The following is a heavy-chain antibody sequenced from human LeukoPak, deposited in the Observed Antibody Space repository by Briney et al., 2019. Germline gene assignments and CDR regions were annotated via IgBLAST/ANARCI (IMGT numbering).Heavy chain of an antibody. J-gene: IGHJ4*02. CDR3: ARDRAVATIGGVDY. CDR2: INPKNGKT. D-gene: IGHD5-12*01. V-gene: IGHV1-8*01. Sequence: GASVKVSCKASGYTFSTSTISWVRQAAGQGLEWMGWINPKNGKTSYAQKFQDRVSVTGDPSTSTAYMELSSLRSEDTAVYYCARDRAVATIGGVDYWGQGTLVTVSS. CDR1: GYTFSTST.